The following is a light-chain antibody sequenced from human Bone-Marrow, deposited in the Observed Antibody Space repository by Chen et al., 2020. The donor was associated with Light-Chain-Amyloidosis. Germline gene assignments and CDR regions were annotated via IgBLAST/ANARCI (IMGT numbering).Light chain of an antibody. V-gene: IGKV1-5*03. CDR3: QQYNSYSRT. Sequence: DIQMTQSPSTLSASVGDRVIITCRASESVSDWLAWYQQKPGKAPKLLIYKTSSLETGVPSRFSGSGSETEFTLTISSLQPDDFATYYCQQYNSYSRTFGPGTKV. J-gene: IGKJ1*01. CDR2: KTS. CDR1: ESVSDW.